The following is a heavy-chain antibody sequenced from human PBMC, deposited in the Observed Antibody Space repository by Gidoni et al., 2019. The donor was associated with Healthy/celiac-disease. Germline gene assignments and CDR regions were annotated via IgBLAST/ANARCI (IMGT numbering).Heavy chain of an antibody. CDR1: GGSFSCYY. J-gene: IGHJ5*02. CDR3: ARPSIDYDYVWGSYRPEGWFDP. D-gene: IGHD3-16*02. CDR2: INHSGST. V-gene: IGHV4-34*01. Sequence: QVQLQQWCAGLLKPSDTLSLTCAVYGGSFSCYYWSWIRQPPGKGLEWIGDINHSGSTNSNPSLKSRVTISVDTSKNQFSLKLSSVTAADTAVYYCARPSIDYDYVWGSYRPEGWFDPWGQGTLVTVSS.